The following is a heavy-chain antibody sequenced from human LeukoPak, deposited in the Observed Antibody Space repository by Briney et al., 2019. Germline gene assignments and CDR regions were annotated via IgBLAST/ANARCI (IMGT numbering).Heavy chain of an antibody. V-gene: IGHV3-48*02. Sequence: GGSLRLSCAASGFTFSSYSMNWVRQAPGKGLEWVSYISSSSTIYYADSVKGRFTISRDNAKNSLYLQMNSLRDEDTAVYYCARAQRAAAGTDWGQGTLVTVSS. CDR3: ARAQRAAAGTD. CDR1: GFTFSSYS. CDR2: ISSSSTI. J-gene: IGHJ1*01. D-gene: IGHD6-13*01.